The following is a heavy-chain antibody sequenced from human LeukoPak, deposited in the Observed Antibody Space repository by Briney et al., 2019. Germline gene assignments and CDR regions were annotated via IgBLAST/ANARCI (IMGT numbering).Heavy chain of an antibody. Sequence: SETLSLTCTVSGGSISSSSYYWGWLRQPPGKGLEWIGEIYHSGSTNYNPSLKSRVTISVDKSKNQFSLKLSSVTAADTAVYYCAGGGGYYFDYWGQGTLVTVSS. CDR3: AGGGGYYFDY. D-gene: IGHD3-10*01. CDR1: GGSISSSSYY. J-gene: IGHJ4*02. V-gene: IGHV4-39*07. CDR2: IYHSGST.